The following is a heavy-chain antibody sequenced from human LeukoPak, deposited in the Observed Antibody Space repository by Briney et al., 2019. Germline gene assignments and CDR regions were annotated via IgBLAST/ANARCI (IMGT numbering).Heavy chain of an antibody. V-gene: IGHV4-31*11. CDR2: IYYSGST. J-gene: IGHJ3*02. CDR1: GGSISSGGYS. D-gene: IGHD3-22*01. CDR3: ARESRYYDSSGYQVAFDI. Sequence: PSQTLSLTCAVSGGSISSGGYSWSWIRQPPGKGLEWIGYIYYSGSTYYNPSLKSRVTISVDTSKNQFSLKLSSVTAADTAVYYCARESRYYDSSGYQVAFDIWGQGTMVTVSS.